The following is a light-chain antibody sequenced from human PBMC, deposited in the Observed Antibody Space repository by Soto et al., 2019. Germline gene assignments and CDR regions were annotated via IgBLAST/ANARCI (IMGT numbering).Light chain of an antibody. Sequence: EIVMTQSPATLSVSPGERATLSCRASQSVSSNLAWYQQKPGQAPRLLIYDASTRATGIPARFSGSGSGTEFTLTISSLQSEDFAVYYCHQYGGPPLTFGQGTKVDIK. CDR2: DAS. V-gene: IGKV3-15*01. CDR3: HQYGGPPLT. CDR1: QSVSSN. J-gene: IGKJ1*01.